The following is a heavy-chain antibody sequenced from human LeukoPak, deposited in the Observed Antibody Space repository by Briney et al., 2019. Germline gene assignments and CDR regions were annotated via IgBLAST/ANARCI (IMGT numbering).Heavy chain of an antibody. CDR2: IIPILGIA. CDR3: AREGSNDAFDI. V-gene: IGHV1-69*04. CDR1: GGTFSSYA. D-gene: IGHD5/OR15-5a*01. Sequence: ASVKVSCKASGGTFSSYAISWVRQAPGQGLEWMGRIIPILGIANYAQKFQGRVTITAGKSTSTAYMELSSLRSEDTAVYYCAREGSNDAFDIWGQGTMVTVSS. J-gene: IGHJ3*02.